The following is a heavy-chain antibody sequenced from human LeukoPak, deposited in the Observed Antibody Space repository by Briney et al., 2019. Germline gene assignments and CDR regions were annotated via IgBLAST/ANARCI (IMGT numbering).Heavy chain of an antibody. Sequence: GGSLRLSCAASGFTFSSSAMNWVRQAPGKGLEGVSYISSGSSTIHYADSVKGRFTISRDNAKNSMYLQMNSLRDEDTAVYYCARDYGYSSSFDYWGQGTLVTVSS. D-gene: IGHD6-13*01. V-gene: IGHV3-48*02. CDR1: GFTFSSSA. CDR3: ARDYGYSSSFDY. J-gene: IGHJ4*02. CDR2: ISSGSSTI.